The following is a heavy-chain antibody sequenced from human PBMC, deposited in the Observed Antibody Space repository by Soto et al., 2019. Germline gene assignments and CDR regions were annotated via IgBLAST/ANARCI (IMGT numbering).Heavy chain of an antibody. J-gene: IGHJ6*03. CDR2: INHSGST. Sequence: SETLSLTCAVYGGSFSGYYWSWIRQPPGKGLEWIGEINHSGSTNYNPSHKSRVTISVDTSKNQFSLKLSSVTAADTAVYYCARGYSSTSCPYSSSWYCQRYYYYYYYMDVWGKGTTVTVSS. CDR1: GGSFSGYY. D-gene: IGHD6-13*01. CDR3: ARGYSSTSCPYSSSWYCQRYYYYYYYMDV. V-gene: IGHV4-34*01.